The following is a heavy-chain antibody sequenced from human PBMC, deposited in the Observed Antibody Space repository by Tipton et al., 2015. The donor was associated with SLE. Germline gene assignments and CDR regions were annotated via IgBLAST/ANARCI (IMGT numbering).Heavy chain of an antibody. V-gene: IGHV1-18*01. D-gene: IGHD2-2*01. CDR1: GYTFTSYG. J-gene: IGHJ4*02. Sequence: QSGAEVKKPGASVKVSCKASGYTFTSYGISWVRQAPGQGLEWMGWISAYNGNTNYAQKLQGRVTMTTATSTSTAYMGLRSLRSDDTAVYYCARDCSSTSCYFDYWGQGTLVAVSS. CDR3: ARDCSSTSCYFDY. CDR2: ISAYNGNT.